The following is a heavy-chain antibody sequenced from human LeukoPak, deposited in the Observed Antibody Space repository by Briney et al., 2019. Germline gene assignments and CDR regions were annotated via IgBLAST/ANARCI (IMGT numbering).Heavy chain of an antibody. Sequence: GGSLRLSCAASGFAFSSYWMHWVRQTPGKGLVWVSRINNDGSGTTYADSVKGRFTISRDNAKNTLYLQMNSLRAEDTAVYYCASYSGGYWGQGTLVTVSS. CDR2: INNDGSGT. J-gene: IGHJ4*02. CDR1: GFAFSSYW. D-gene: IGHD2-15*01. CDR3: ASYSGGY. V-gene: IGHV3-74*01.